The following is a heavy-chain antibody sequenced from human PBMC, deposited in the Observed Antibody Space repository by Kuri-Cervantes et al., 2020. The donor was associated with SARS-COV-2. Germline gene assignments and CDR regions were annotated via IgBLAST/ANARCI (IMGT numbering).Heavy chain of an antibody. CDR2: IYYSGST. CDR1: GGSISGGDYY. D-gene: IGHD3-3*01. CDR3: ARAIPSRDFWSGYSQNYYYYMDV. V-gene: IGHV4-30-4*08. J-gene: IGHJ6*03. Sequence: SCTVSGGSISGGDYYWSWIRQPPGKGLEWIGYIYYSGSTYYNPSLKSRVTISVDTSKNQFSLKLSSVTAADTAVYYCARAIPSRDFWSGYSQNYYYYMDVWGKGTTVTVSS.